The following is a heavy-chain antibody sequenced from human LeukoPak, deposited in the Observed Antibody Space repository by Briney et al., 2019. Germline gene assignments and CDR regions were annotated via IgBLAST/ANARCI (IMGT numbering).Heavy chain of an antibody. J-gene: IGHJ6*02. V-gene: IGHV1-3*01. CDR2: INAGNGNT. Sequence: ASVKVSCKASGGTFSSYAMHWVRQAPGQRLEWMGWINAGNGNTKYSQKFQGRVTITRDTSASTAYMELSSLRSEDTAVYYCAAAIAMVRLPGWYYGMDVWGQGTTVTVSS. CDR3: AAAIAMVRLPGWYYGMDV. D-gene: IGHD3-10*01. CDR1: GGTFSSYA.